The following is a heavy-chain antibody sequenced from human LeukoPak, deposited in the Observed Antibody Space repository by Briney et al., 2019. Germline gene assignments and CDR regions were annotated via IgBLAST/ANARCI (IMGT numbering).Heavy chain of an antibody. CDR2: FSWDGGST. CDR3: AKGSSISGSFEPYYFDY. Sequence: QPGGALRLSCAASGFTFDYYTMHWVRQAPGKGLEWVSLFSWDGGSTYYADSVKGRFTISRDNSKNSLYLQMNSLRTEDTALYYCAKGSSISGSFEPYYFDYWGQGTLVTVSS. CDR1: GFTFDYYT. J-gene: IGHJ4*02. D-gene: IGHD1-26*01. V-gene: IGHV3-43*01.